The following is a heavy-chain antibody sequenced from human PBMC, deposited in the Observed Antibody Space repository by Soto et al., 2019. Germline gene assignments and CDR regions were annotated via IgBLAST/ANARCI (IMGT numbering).Heavy chain of an antibody. CDR2: INHSGST. CDR1: GGSFSGHY. V-gene: IGHV4-34*01. D-gene: IGHD5-18*01. CDR3: ARGWGVQLWLHY. Sequence: PSETLSLTCAVYGGSFSGHYWSWIRQPPGKGLEWIGEINHSGSTNYNPSLKSRVTISVDTSKNQFSLKLSSVTAADTAVYYCARGWGVQLWLHYWGQGTLVTVSS. J-gene: IGHJ4*02.